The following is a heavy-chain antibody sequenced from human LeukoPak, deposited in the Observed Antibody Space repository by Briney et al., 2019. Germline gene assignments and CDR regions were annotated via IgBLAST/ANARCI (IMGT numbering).Heavy chain of an antibody. CDR2: INHSGST. CDR3: ARDTGYCSGGSCRGSWYDP. D-gene: IGHD2-15*01. V-gene: IGHV4-34*01. Sequence: SETLSLTCAVYGGSFSGYYWSWIRQPPGKGLEWIGEINHSGSTNYNPSLKSRVTISVDTSKNQFSLKLSSVTAADTAVYYCARDTGYCSGGSCRGSWYDPWGQGTLVTVSS. CDR1: GGSFSGYY. J-gene: IGHJ5*02.